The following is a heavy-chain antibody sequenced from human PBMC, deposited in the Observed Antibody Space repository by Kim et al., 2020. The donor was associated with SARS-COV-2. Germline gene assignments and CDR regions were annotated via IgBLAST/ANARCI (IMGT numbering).Heavy chain of an antibody. D-gene: IGHD2-21*01. CDR3: ARDGSGGGDVNGY. CDR1: GFTFSSYA. Sequence: GGSLRLSCAASGFTFSSYAMHWVRQAPGKGLEWVAVISYDGSNKYYADSVKGRFTISRDNSKNTLYLQMNSLRAEDTAVYYCARDGSGGGDVNGYWGQGTLVTVSS. J-gene: IGHJ4*02. V-gene: IGHV3-30-3*01. CDR2: ISYDGSNK.